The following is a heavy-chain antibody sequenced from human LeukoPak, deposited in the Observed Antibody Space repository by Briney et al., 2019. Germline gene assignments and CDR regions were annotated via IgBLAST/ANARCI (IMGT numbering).Heavy chain of an antibody. CDR3: ARDHVVPSDGMDV. V-gene: IGHV3-66*01. Sequence: PGGSLRLSCSASGFTVSSYYMSWVRQAPGKGLEWVSVIYSGGSTYYADSVKGRFTISRDTSKNTVNLRMNSLRAGDTAVYYCARDHVVPSDGMDVWGQGTTVTVSS. CDR2: IYSGGST. CDR1: GFTVSSYY. D-gene: IGHD3-10*02. J-gene: IGHJ6*02.